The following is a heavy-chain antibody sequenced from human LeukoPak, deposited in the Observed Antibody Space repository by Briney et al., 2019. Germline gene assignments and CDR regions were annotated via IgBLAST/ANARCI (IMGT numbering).Heavy chain of an antibody. CDR2: TYYRSKWYN. Sequence: QTLSLTCVVSGDSVSSKNGAWNWIRQSPSRGLEWLGRTYYRSKWYNDYAESMEGRMTISQDTSKNQYSLHLNSVTPDDTAVYYCARDFGTTGWHTFDYWGQGTLVTVSS. D-gene: IGHD6-19*01. CDR3: ARDFGTTGWHTFDY. V-gene: IGHV6-1*01. J-gene: IGHJ4*02. CDR1: GDSVSSKNGA.